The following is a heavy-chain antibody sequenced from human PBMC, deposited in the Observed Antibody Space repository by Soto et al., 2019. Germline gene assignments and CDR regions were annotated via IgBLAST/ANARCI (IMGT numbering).Heavy chain of an antibody. CDR2: IYHSGNT. CDR1: GGSISSGNW. J-gene: IGHJ4*02. Sequence: SETLSLTCAVSGGSISSGNWWSWVRQSPGKGLEWIGEIYHSGNTNHNPSLKSRVTISVDKSNNQFSLKLTSVTAADTAVYYCARLIRIAVAGTYFDYWGQGTLVTVSS. CDR3: ARLIRIAVAGTYFDY. D-gene: IGHD6-19*01. V-gene: IGHV4-4*02.